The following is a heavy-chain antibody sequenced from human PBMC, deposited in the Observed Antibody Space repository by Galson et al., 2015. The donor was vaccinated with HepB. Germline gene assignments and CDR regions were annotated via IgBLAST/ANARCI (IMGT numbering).Heavy chain of an antibody. CDR1: GYTFTNYY. D-gene: IGHD6-13*01. CDR3: AKFAYSSTWFNNFFDP. J-gene: IGHJ5*02. V-gene: IGHV1-2*06. Sequence: SVKVSCKASGYTFTNYYIHWVRQAPGQGLQWMGRINPNTGATYYAQKFQGRVTMTSDTSISTAYMELSRLRSDDTAVYYCAKFAYSSTWFNNFFDPWGQGTLVTVSS. CDR2: INPNTGAT.